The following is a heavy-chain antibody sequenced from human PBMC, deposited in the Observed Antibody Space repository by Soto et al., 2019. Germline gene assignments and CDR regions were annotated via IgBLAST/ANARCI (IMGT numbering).Heavy chain of an antibody. V-gene: IGHV3-33*01. CDR3: ARLYCSASSCYSVGAFDI. J-gene: IGHJ3*02. CDR1: GFTFSSYG. Sequence: PGGSLRLSCAASGFTFSSYGVHWFRQAPGKGLEWVALIWFDGSDKYYTESVKGRFTISRDNSKSTLYLQMNSLRAEDTAVYYCARLYCSASSCYSVGAFDIRGQGTMVTVSS. D-gene: IGHD2-15*01. CDR2: IWFDGSDK.